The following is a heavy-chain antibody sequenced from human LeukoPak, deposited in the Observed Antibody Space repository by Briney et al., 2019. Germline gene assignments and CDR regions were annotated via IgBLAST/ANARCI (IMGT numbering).Heavy chain of an antibody. CDR1: GFTFSSYA. CDR2: ISYDGSNK. Sequence: PGGSLRLSCAASGFTFSSYAMHWVRQAPGKGLEWVAVISYDGSNKYYADSVKGRFTISRDNSKNTLYLQMNSLRAEDTAVYYCARVPMVRGVKGVDYWGQGTLVTVSS. J-gene: IGHJ4*02. CDR3: ARVPMVRGVKGVDY. D-gene: IGHD3-10*01. V-gene: IGHV3-30-3*01.